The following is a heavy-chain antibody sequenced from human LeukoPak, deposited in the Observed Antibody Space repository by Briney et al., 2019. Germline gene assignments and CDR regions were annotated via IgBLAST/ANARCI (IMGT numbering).Heavy chain of an antibody. J-gene: IGHJ4*02. Sequence: GGSLRLSCAASGFTFSTYSMNWVRQAPGKGLEWVSYISSSLSTIYYADPVKGRFTISRDNAKNSLYLQMSSLRREDTAVYFCVRGPRYSGYDYFDYWGQGTLVTVSS. CDR2: ISSSLSTI. CDR1: GFTFSTYS. D-gene: IGHD5-12*01. V-gene: IGHV3-48*01. CDR3: VRGPRYSGYDYFDY.